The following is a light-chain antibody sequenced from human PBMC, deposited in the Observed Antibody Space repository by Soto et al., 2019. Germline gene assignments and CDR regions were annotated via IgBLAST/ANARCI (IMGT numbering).Light chain of an antibody. Sequence: ERVLTQSPGTLSLSPGERATLSCRASQSVSSNYLAWYQQKPGQAPRLLIYDASNRATGIPDRFSGSGSGTDFTLTISRLEPEDFAVYYCQQYGGSPPQTFGQGTKVEIK. CDR2: DAS. J-gene: IGKJ1*01. CDR1: QSVSSNY. CDR3: QQYGGSPPQT. V-gene: IGKV3-20*01.